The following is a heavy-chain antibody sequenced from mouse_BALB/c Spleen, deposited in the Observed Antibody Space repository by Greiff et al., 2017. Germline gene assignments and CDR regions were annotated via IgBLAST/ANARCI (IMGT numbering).Heavy chain of an antibody. CDR1: GFTFSDYY. CDR3: ARAYYYAMDY. J-gene: IGHJ4*01. Sequence: EVKLMESGGGLVKPGGSLKLSCAASGFTFSDYYMYWVRQTPEKRLEWVATISDGGSYTYYPDSVKGRFTISRDTAKNNLYLQMSSLKSEDTAMYYCARAYYYAMDYWGQGTSVTVSS. D-gene: IGHD2-10*01. CDR2: ISDGGSYT. V-gene: IGHV5-4*02.